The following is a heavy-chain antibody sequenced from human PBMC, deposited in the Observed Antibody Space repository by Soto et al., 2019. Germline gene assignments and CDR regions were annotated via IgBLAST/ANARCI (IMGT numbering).Heavy chain of an antibody. CDR1: GFTFSDYY. J-gene: IGHJ4*02. D-gene: IGHD6-13*01. CDR2: SKNEANSYTT. Sequence: EVQLVESGGGLVQPEGSLRLSCAASGFTFSDYYMAWVRQAPGKGLEWVGRSKNEANSYTTEYAASGKGIFIVSSDDSKNSVYLTMKRLITDDTAVYYCTRVRLSSSRPSDYWGQVILFTVAS. V-gene: IGHV3-72*01. CDR3: TRVRLSSSRPSDY.